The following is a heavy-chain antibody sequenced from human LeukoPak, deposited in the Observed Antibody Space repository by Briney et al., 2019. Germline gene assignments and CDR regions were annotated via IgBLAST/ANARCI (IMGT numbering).Heavy chain of an antibody. CDR2: IYYSGST. D-gene: IGHD2-2*01. CDR1: GGSISSGGYY. Sequence: NPSETLSLTCTVSGGSISSGGYYWSWIRQHPGKGLEWIGYIYYSGSTYYNPSLKSRVTISVDTSKNQFSLKLSSVTAADTAVYYCARQVRGYQLLADAFDIWGQGTMVTVSS. CDR3: ARQVRGYQLLADAFDI. V-gene: IGHV4-31*03. J-gene: IGHJ3*02.